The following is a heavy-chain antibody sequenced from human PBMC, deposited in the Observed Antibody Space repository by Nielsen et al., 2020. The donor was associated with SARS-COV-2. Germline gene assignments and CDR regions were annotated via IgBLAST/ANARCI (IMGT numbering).Heavy chain of an antibody. J-gene: IGHJ5*02. D-gene: IGHD6-13*01. CDR2: IYYSGST. V-gene: IGHV4-59*08. Sequence: SETLSLTCTVSGGSISSYYWSWIRQPPGKGLEWIGYIYYSGSTNYNPSLKSRVTISVDTSKNQFSLKLSSVTAADTAVYYCARGVVGSSWGDNWFDPWGQGTLVTVSS. CDR3: ARGVVGSSWGDNWFDP. CDR1: GGSISSYY.